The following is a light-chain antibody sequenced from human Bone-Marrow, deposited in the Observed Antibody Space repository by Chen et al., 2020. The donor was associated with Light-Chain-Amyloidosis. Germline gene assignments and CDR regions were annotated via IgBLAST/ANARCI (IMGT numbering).Light chain of an antibody. CDR1: NIGSTS. CDR3: QVWDRSSDRPL. Sequence: SYVLTQPSPVSVAPGQTATIACGGNNIGSTSVHWSQQTPGQAPLLVVYDDSDRPSGIPERLSGSNSGNTATLTISRVEAGDEADYYCQVWDRSSDRPLFGGGTKLTVL. CDR2: DDS. J-gene: IGLJ3*02. V-gene: IGLV3-21*02.